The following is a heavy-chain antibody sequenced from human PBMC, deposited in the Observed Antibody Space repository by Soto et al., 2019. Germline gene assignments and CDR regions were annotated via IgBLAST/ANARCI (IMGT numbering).Heavy chain of an antibody. J-gene: IGHJ6*02. Sequence: GGSLRLSCAASGFTFDDYAMHWVRKAPGKGLEWVSGISWNSGSIGYADSVKGRFTISRDNAKNSLYLQMNSLRAEDTALYYCAKGSGPYYYYGMDVWGQGTTVTVSS. D-gene: IGHD3-10*01. CDR3: AKGSGPYYYYGMDV. V-gene: IGHV3-9*01. CDR2: ISWNSGSI. CDR1: GFTFDDYA.